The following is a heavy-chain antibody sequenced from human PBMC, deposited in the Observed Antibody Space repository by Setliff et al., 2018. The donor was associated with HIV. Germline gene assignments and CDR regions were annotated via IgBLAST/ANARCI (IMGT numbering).Heavy chain of an antibody. D-gene: IGHD6-13*01. Sequence: ASVKVSCKVSGYTVTELSINWVRQAPGKGPEWMGGFDPEDNKIVYAQKFQGRVTTTEDPSTNTAYMELSSLSSEDTAVYHCARQTVTVGIPGYFDSWGQGTLVTVSS. CDR3: ARQTVTVGIPGYFDS. V-gene: IGHV1-24*01. J-gene: IGHJ4*02. CDR2: FDPEDNKI. CDR1: GYTVTELS.